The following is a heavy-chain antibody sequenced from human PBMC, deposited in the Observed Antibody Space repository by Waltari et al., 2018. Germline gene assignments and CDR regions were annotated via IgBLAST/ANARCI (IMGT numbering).Heavy chain of an antibody. D-gene: IGHD1-20*01. Sequence: QVQLVQSGSELKKPGASVKVSCKASGYTFTSYAMNWVRQAPGQGLGWMGWINPKTGNPTDAQGFTARFVFALDTSGSTANLQISSLKAEDTAVYYCARPPVLNWNDGGNGMDVWGQGTTVTVSS. CDR3: ARPPVLNWNDGGNGMDV. CDR1: GYTFTSYA. CDR2: INPKTGNP. V-gene: IGHV7-4-1*02. J-gene: IGHJ6*02.